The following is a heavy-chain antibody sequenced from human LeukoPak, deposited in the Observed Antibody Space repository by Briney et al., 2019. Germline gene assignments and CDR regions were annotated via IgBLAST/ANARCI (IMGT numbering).Heavy chain of an antibody. CDR2: LYSGGAT. V-gene: IGHV3-66*01. Sequence: GGSLRLSRAASGFTVSSNFMSWVRQAPGKGLEWVSVLYSGGATYYADSVKGRFTISRDSSKNTLYLQMNSLRAEDTAVYYCARVVPGYSYYAMDVWGQGTTVTVSS. CDR1: GFTVSSNF. D-gene: IGHD3-10*01. CDR3: ARVVPGYSYYAMDV. J-gene: IGHJ6*02.